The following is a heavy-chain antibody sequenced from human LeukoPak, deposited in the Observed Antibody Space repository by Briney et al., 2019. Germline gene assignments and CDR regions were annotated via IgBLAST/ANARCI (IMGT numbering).Heavy chain of an antibody. V-gene: IGHV3-30*02. Sequence: PGGSLRLSCAASGFTFSSYGMHWVRQAPGKGLEGVAFIRYDGSNKYYADSVKGRFTISRDNSKNTLYLQMNSLRAEDTAVYYCANSLRYFDWLLSLDYWGQGTLVTVSS. CDR1: GFTFSSYG. CDR2: IRYDGSNK. CDR3: ANSLRYFDWLLSLDY. D-gene: IGHD3-9*01. J-gene: IGHJ4*02.